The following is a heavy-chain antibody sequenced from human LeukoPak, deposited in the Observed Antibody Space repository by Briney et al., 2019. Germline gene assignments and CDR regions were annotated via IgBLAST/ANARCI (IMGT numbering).Heavy chain of an antibody. V-gene: IGHV3-53*01. CDR1: GFTVSSNY. D-gene: IGHD3-10*01. Sequence: GGSLRLSCAASGFTVSSNYMSWVRQAPGKGLEWVSVIYSGGSTYYADSVKGRFTISRDNSKNTLYPQMNSLRAEDTAVYYCARSMVRGVISYYFDYWGQGTLVTVSS. J-gene: IGHJ4*02. CDR3: ARSMVRGVISYYFDY. CDR2: IYSGGST.